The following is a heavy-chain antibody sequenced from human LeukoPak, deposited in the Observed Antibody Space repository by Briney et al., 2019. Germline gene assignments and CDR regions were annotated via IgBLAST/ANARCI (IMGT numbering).Heavy chain of an antibody. CDR1: GASINGYF. Sequence: SETLSLTCTVSGASINGYFWSWIRQSAGKGLEWIGRIYGSGGTNYNPSLESRATVSSDTSKNQFSLKLRSVTAADTAVYYCSRDMVRETLMYWFDPWGPGILVTVS. V-gene: IGHV4-4*07. CDR2: IYGSGGT. D-gene: IGHD3-10*01. J-gene: IGHJ5*02. CDR3: SRDMVRETLMYWFDP.